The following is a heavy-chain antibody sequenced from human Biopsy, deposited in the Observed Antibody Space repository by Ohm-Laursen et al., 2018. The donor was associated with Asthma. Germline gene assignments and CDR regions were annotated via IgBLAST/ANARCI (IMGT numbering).Heavy chain of an antibody. J-gene: IGHJ4*02. Sequence: SLRLSCAASGFTFSSYSMNWVRQAPGKGLEWVSYISSSSTIYYADSVKGRFIISRDNAKNSLYLQMNSLRDEDTAVYYCARPRWGPYGYWGQGTLVTVSS. CDR3: ARPRWGPYGY. V-gene: IGHV3-48*02. CDR2: ISSSSTI. D-gene: IGHD4-17*01. CDR1: GFTFSSYS.